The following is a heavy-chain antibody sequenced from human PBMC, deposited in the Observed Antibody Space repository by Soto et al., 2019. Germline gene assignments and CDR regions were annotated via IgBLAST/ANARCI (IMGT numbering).Heavy chain of an antibody. V-gene: IGHV4-39*01. CDR3: ARLYGSGSYYYYYMDV. CDR2: IYYSGST. CDR1: GGSISSSSYY. D-gene: IGHD3-10*01. J-gene: IGHJ6*03. Sequence: PSETLSLTCTVSGGSISSSSYYWGWIRQPPGKGLERIGSIYYSGSTYYNPSLKSRVTISVYTSKNQFSLKLSSVTASDTAVYYCARLYGSGSYYYYYMDVWGKGTTVT.